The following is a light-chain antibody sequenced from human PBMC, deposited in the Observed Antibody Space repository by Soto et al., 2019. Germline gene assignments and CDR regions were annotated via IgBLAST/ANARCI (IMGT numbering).Light chain of an antibody. V-gene: IGKV1-5*03. CDR1: QSISSW. J-gene: IGKJ2*02. Sequence: DIQMTQSPSTLSASVGDRVTITCRASQSISSWLAWYQHKPGKAPKLLIFKASTLESGVPSRFSGSGSGTEFSLTINSLQRDDFAAYYFQHCNSYLCTFGQGTKLEIK. CDR2: KAS. CDR3: QHCNSYLCT.